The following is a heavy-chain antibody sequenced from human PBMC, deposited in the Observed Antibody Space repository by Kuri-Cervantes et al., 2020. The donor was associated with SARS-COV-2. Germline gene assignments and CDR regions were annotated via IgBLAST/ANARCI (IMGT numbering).Heavy chain of an antibody. J-gene: IGHJ4*02. CDR2: IIPILGIA. Sequence: SVKVSCKASGYTFTSYDINWVRQATGQGLEWMGGIIPILGIANYAQKFQGRVTITADKSTSTAYMELSSLRSEDTAVYYCARGGIVGAKIDYWGQGTLVTVSS. CDR3: ARGGIVGAKIDY. CDR1: GYTFTSYD. D-gene: IGHD1-26*01. V-gene: IGHV1-69*10.